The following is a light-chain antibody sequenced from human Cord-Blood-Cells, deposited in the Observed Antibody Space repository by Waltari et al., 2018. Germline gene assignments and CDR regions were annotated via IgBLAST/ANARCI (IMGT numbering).Light chain of an antibody. V-gene: IGKV4-1*01. CDR2: WAS. J-gene: IGKJ1*01. CDR3: QQYYSTPWT. CDR1: QSVLYSSNKKNY. Sequence: DIVMTQSPDSLAVSLGERATINCKSSQSVLYSSNKKNYCAWYQQKPGQPPKLLIYWASSRESGVPDRFSGSWSGTDFTLTISSLQAEDVAVYYCQQYYSTPWTFGQGTKVEIK.